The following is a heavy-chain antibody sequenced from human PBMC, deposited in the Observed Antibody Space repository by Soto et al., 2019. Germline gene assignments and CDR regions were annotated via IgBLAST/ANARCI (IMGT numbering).Heavy chain of an antibody. Sequence: PSETLSLTCTVSGGSISSSSYYWGWIRQPPGKGLEWIGSIYYSGSTYYNPSLKSRVTISVDTSKNQFSLKLSSVTAADTAVYYCARHGIAVVVAATNWFDPWGQGTLVTVSS. J-gene: IGHJ5*02. CDR2: IYYSGST. V-gene: IGHV4-39*01. CDR3: ARHGIAVVVAATNWFDP. CDR1: GGSISSSSYY. D-gene: IGHD2-15*01.